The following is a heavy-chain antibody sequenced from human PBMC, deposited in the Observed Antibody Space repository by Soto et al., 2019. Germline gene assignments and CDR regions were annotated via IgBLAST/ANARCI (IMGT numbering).Heavy chain of an antibody. CDR1: GGSISSSNW. Sequence: SETLSPTCAVSGGSISSSNWWSWVRQPPGKGLEWVGEIYHSGSTTYNPSLKSRVTISVDKSKNQFALKLSSVSAADTAVYYCATVHSVFSSASYAPARFYYCGLHVWGQGTTVTVSS. V-gene: IGHV4-4*02. J-gene: IGHJ6*02. D-gene: IGHD1-26*01. CDR3: ATVHSVFSSASYAPARFYYCGLHV. CDR2: IYHSGST.